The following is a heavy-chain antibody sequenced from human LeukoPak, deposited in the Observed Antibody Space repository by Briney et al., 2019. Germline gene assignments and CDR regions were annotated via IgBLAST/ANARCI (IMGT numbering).Heavy chain of an antibody. CDR2: ISFSGNSI. V-gene: IGHV3-48*03. Sequence: GGSLRLSCAASGFSFSNEMNWVRQAPGKGLEWVSYISFSGNSIYYADSVKGRFTVSRDTAKNTLYLQMNSLTVEDTAVYFCAKSDWLDPWGQGTLVTVSP. J-gene: IGHJ5*02. CDR1: GFSFSNE. CDR3: AKSDWLDP.